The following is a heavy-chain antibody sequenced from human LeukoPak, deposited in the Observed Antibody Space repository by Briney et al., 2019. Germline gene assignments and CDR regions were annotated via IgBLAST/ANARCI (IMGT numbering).Heavy chain of an antibody. Sequence: PSETLSLTCTVSGGSISSYYWSWIRQPPGKGLEWIGYIYYSGSTNYNPSLKSRVTISVDTSKNQFSLKLSSVTAADTAVYYCAREVYGDYAGYFDYWGQGTLVTVSS. J-gene: IGHJ4*02. V-gene: IGHV4-59*01. CDR2: IYYSGST. D-gene: IGHD4-17*01. CDR1: GGSISSYY. CDR3: AREVYGDYAGYFDY.